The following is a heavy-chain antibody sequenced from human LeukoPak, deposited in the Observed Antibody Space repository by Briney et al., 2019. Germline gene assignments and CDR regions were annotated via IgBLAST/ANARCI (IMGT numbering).Heavy chain of an antibody. CDR2: ITDSGRSI. Sequence: GGSLCLSCAASGFTFSIYEMDWARQAPGKGRGWVSYITDSGRSIYHAVSVTGRFTIYRANAKNSSYLQMNSLRVEDTAVYYCARDRTVGPTVLTHWGQGTLATVSS. CDR1: GFTFSIYE. CDR3: ARDRTVGPTVLTH. J-gene: IGHJ4*02. V-gene: IGHV3-48*03. D-gene: IGHD1-26*01.